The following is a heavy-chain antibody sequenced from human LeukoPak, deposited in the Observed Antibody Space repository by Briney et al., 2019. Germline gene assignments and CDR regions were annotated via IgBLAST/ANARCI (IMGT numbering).Heavy chain of an antibody. CDR3: AKINSSSLGPQGS. V-gene: IGHV3-23*01. Sequence: PGGSLRLSCAASGFTFTSYAMSWDRQAPGKGLEWVSAISGGGLSTYYADSVEGRFTISRDNSKTTLFLQMNSLRAEDTAVYYCAKINSSSLGPQGSWGQGTLVTVSS. CDR1: GFTFTSYA. D-gene: IGHD7-27*01. J-gene: IGHJ5*02. CDR2: ISGGGLST.